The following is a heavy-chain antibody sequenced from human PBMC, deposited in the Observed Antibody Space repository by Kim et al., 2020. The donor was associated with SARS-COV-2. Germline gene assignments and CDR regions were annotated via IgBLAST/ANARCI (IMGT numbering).Heavy chain of an antibody. D-gene: IGHD3-22*01. CDR2: NYTSGST. Sequence: SETLSLTCTVSGGSISSGSYYWSWIRQPAEKVLEWIGRNYTSGSTNYNPPLKSRVTISVDTTKNQFSLKLCSVTAAATAVYYCAREFIGYYYDSSGYSRSGYVGYWGQRTLVTVSS. V-gene: IGHV4-61*02. CDR3: AREFIGYYYDSSGYSRSGYVGY. CDR1: GGSISSGSYY. J-gene: IGHJ4*02.